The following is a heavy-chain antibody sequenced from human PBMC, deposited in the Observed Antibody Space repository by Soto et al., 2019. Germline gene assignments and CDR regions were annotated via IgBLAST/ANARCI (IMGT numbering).Heavy chain of an antibody. J-gene: IGHJ3*01. V-gene: IGHV4-39*01. CDR1: GDSIRNSGHY. Sequence: QVHLQESGPRLVEPSETLSLTCTVSGDSIRNSGHYWGWVRQPPGKALEWIGSVYYSGTSYRKPSLKSRLTMPVDTSKNQFSLKLTAVTAADTAIYYCARPATVAPPDAFQVWSQGTLVTVSS. CDR3: ARPATVAPPDAFQV. CDR2: VYYSGTS. D-gene: IGHD6-19*01.